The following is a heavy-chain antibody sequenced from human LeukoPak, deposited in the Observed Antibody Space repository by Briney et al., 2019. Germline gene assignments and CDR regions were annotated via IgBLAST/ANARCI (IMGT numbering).Heavy chain of an antibody. CDR2: ISGSGGST. D-gene: IGHD3-16*01. Sequence: GGSLRLSCAASGFTFSSYAMHWVRQAPGKGLEWVSAISGSGGSTYYADSVRGRFTISRDNSKNTLYLQMNSLRAEDTAVYYCAKDDGGDTDYYYMDVRGKGTTVTVSS. V-gene: IGHV3-23*01. J-gene: IGHJ6*03. CDR1: GFTFSSYA. CDR3: AKDDGGDTDYYYMDV.